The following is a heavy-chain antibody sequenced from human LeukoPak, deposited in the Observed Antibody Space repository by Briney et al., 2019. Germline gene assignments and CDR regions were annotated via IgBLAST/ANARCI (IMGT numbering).Heavy chain of an antibody. D-gene: IGHD1-14*01. CDR3: ATEPNAYGEYFDY. Sequence: GGSLRLSCAASGFTFSSYEMNWVRQAPGKGLEWVSYISSSGSTIYYADSVKGRFAISRDNAKNSLYLQMNSLRAEDTAVYYCATEPNAYGEYFDYWGQGTLVTVSS. V-gene: IGHV3-48*03. J-gene: IGHJ4*02. CDR1: GFTFSSYE. CDR2: ISSSGSTI.